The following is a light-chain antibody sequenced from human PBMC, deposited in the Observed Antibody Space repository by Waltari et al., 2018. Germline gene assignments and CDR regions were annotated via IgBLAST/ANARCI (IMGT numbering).Light chain of an antibody. J-gene: IGKJ2*01. CDR2: RVF. CDR1: QSLGHSDGNTH. CDR3: MQGTHWPYT. V-gene: IGKV2-30*02. Sequence: DVVMTQSPLSLPVTLGQAASISCKSSQSLGHSDGNTHLTWFQQRPGQSPRRLIYRVFNRDSAVPDRFSGSGSGTDFTLKITRVEAEDVGVYYCMQGTHWPYTFGPGTKLDIK.